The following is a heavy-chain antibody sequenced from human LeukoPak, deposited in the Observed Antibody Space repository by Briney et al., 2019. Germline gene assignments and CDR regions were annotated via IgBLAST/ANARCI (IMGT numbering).Heavy chain of an antibody. V-gene: IGHV3-21*01. Sequence: SCKASGYTFTGYYMHWVRQAPGKGLEWVSSISDNSYWIYYADSVEGRFIISRDNAKNSLYLQMNSLRVEDTAVYYCANHLACGSTSCPPFDDWGQGTLVTVSS. CDR2: ISDNSYWI. CDR3: ANHLACGSTSCPPFDD. CDR1: GYTFTGYY. J-gene: IGHJ4*02. D-gene: IGHD2-2*01.